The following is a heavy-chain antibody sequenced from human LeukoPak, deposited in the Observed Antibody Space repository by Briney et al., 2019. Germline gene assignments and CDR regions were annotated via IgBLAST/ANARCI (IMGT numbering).Heavy chain of an antibody. CDR3: AVTTDWSYFDY. CDR1: GFTFSSYA. V-gene: IGHV3-23*01. D-gene: IGHD1-1*01. Sequence: GGSLRLSCAASGFTFSSYAMSWVRQAPGKGLEWVSGMSGSGDNTYYADSVKGRFTISRDNSKNTLHVQMNSLRAEDTALYYCAVTTDWSYFDYWGQGTLVTVSS. J-gene: IGHJ4*02. CDR2: MSGSGDNT.